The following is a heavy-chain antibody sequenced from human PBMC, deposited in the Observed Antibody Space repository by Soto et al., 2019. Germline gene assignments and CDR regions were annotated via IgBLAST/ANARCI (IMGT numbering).Heavy chain of an antibody. D-gene: IGHD2-15*01. J-gene: IGHJ4*02. Sequence: QLQLQESGSGLVKPSQTLSLTCAVSGGSISSGGYSWSWIRQPPGKGLEWIGYIYHSGSTYYNPYHKSRATIAIDRSQNQCSLNLSSVTAADTAVYYCASRGGHRTFDYWGQGTLVTVSS. CDR2: IYHSGST. V-gene: IGHV4-30-2*01. CDR1: GGSISSGGYS. CDR3: ASRGGHRTFDY.